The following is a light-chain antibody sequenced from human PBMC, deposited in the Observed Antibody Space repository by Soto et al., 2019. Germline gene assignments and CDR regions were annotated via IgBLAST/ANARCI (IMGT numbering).Light chain of an antibody. CDR3: QQYNSYSPLT. CDR2: KAS. V-gene: IGKV1-5*03. CDR1: QSISTW. Sequence: DIQMTQSPSTLPASVGDSVTITCRADQSISTWLAWYQQKPGKAPNLLIYKASRLETGVPSRFSGSGPGTEFTLTISFLQPDDFATYYCQQYNSYSPLTFGGGTKVDIK. J-gene: IGKJ4*01.